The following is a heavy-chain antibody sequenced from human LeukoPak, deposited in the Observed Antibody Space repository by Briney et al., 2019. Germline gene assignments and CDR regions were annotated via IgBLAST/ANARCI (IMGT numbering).Heavy chain of an antibody. J-gene: IGHJ4*02. CDR1: GFTFSTYA. CDR3: AKTVLTRTAGTIYHFDY. D-gene: IGHD1-1*01. Sequence: GGSLRLSCAASGFTFSTYAMSWVRLAPGKGLEWVSGISGSGSSTYYADSVKGRFTISRDNSKNTLYLQMNSLRAEDTAVYYCAKTVLTRTAGTIYHFDYWGQGTLVTVSS. CDR2: ISGSGSST. V-gene: IGHV3-23*01.